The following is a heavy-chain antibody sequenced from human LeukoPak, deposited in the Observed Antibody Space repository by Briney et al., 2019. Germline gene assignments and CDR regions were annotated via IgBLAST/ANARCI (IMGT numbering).Heavy chain of an antibody. D-gene: IGHD2-2*01. CDR3: ARMNQSPYCSSTSCYSGGMDV. CDR2: FYPDDSDT. CDR1: GYSFTDYW. Sequence: NHGESLKISCKGSGYSFTDYWIGWVRQMPGKGLEWMGIFYPDDSDTRYNPSFQGQVTISADKSISTAYLQWSSLKASDTAMYYCARMNQSPYCSSTSCYSGGMDVWGQGTTVTVSS. V-gene: IGHV5-51*01. J-gene: IGHJ6*02.